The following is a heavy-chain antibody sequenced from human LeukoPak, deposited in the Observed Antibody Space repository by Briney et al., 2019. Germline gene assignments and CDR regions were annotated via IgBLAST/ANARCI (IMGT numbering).Heavy chain of an antibody. J-gene: IGHJ6*02. CDR1: GFTVSSNY. Sequence: LAGGSLRLSCAASGFTVSSNYMSWVRQAPGKGLEWVSVIYSGGSTYYADSVKGRFTISRHNSKNTLYLQMNSLRAEDTAVYYCARDNRIAVAGTDDYYYYGMDVWGQGTTVTVSS. V-gene: IGHV3-53*04. CDR2: IYSGGST. D-gene: IGHD6-19*01. CDR3: ARDNRIAVAGTDDYYYYGMDV.